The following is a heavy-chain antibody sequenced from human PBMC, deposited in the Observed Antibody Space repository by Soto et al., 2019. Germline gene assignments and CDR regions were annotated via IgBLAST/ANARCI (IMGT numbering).Heavy chain of an antibody. D-gene: IGHD6-19*01. Sequence: GASVKVSCKASGYTYSSHDINWVRQATGQGLEWMGWMNPNSGNTGYAQRFQGRVTMTRNTSINTAYMEPSSLRSEDTAVYYCAREVAASDYWGQGTLVTVSS. J-gene: IGHJ4*02. V-gene: IGHV1-8*01. CDR3: AREVAASDY. CDR2: MNPNSGNT. CDR1: GYTYSSHD.